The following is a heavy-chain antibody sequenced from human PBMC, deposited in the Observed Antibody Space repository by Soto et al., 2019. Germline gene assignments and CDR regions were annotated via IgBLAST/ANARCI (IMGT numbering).Heavy chain of an antibody. Sequence: QVQLQESGPGLVKSSGTLSLTCAVSGGSISSNWWSLVRQPPGKGLEWIGVIYHSGNTNYKPSLKSRVTISVDKSKHQVSLRLSSVTAGDTAVYYWARDPGDGDYDGYYYYGMDVWGQGTTVIVSS. CDR3: ARDPGDGDYDGYYYYGMDV. CDR2: IYHSGNT. J-gene: IGHJ6*02. V-gene: IGHV4-4*02. D-gene: IGHD4-17*01. CDR1: GGSISSNW.